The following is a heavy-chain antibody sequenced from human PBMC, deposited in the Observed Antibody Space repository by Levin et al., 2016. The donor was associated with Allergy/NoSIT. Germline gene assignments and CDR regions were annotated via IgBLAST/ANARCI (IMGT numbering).Heavy chain of an antibody. D-gene: IGHD3-10*01. Sequence: GGSLRLSCSASGFTFSSYAMHWVRQAPGKGLEYVSAISSNGGSTYYADSVKGRFTISRDNSKNTLYLQMSSLRAEDTAVYYCVNLGGLGDGSGSPPNWYYGMDVWGQGTTVTVSS. V-gene: IGHV3-64D*06. CDR3: VNLGGLGDGSGSPPNWYYGMDV. J-gene: IGHJ6*02. CDR1: GFTFSSYA. CDR2: ISSNGGST.